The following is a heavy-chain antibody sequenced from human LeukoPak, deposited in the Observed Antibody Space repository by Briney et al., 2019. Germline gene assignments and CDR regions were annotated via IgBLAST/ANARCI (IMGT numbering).Heavy chain of an antibody. J-gene: IGHJ3*02. CDR2: IIPILGIA. D-gene: IGHD2-2*01. CDR1: GYTFTNYG. CDR3: ASRSSNGAFDI. Sequence: SVKVSCKASGYTFTNYGISWVRQAPGQGLEWMGRIIPILGIANYAQKFQGRVTITADKSTSTAYMELSSLRSEDTAVYYCASRSSNGAFDIWGQGTMVTVSS. V-gene: IGHV1-69*04.